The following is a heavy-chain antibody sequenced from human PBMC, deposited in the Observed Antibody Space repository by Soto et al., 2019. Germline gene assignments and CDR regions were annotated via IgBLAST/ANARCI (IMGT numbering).Heavy chain of an antibody. D-gene: IGHD3-10*01. CDR1: GYTFTTYG. J-gene: IGHJ6*01. Sequence: ASVKVSCKASGYTFTTYGISWVRQAPGQGLEWLGWINTHNGNTNYAQNLQGRVIMTADTSTSTAYMELRSLRSDDTAIYYCTREGSAPYYYYGMDAWGQGPRSPSPQ. CDR3: TREGSAPYYYYGMDA. CDR2: INTHNGNT. V-gene: IGHV1-18*01.